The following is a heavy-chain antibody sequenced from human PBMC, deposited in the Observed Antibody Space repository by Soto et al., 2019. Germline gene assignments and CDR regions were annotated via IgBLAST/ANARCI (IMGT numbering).Heavy chain of an antibody. Sequence: GESLKISCKASGYTFTSYWLGWVRQMPGKGLEWMGIIYPSNSETRLSPSFQGQVTLSADKSIFTAYLQWSSLKASDTAIYYCARQAYHYDTYSFGYWGQGTLVTVSS. CDR3: ARQAYHYDTYSFGY. CDR2: IYPSNSET. D-gene: IGHD3-22*01. V-gene: IGHV5-51*01. J-gene: IGHJ4*02. CDR1: GYTFTSYW.